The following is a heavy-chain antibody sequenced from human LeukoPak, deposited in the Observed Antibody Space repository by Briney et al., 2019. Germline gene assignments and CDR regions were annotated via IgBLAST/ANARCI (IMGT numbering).Heavy chain of an antibody. V-gene: IGHV3-7*01. D-gene: IGHD5-12*01. CDR2: IKNDGSDK. CDR1: GFSFSAAW. Sequence: AGGSLRLSCEASGFSFSAAWMTWVRQAPGKGLEWVATIKNDGSDKYYVDSAKGRLTLPRDNAKNLVYLQMNSLRVEDTAVYYCVNLGYSDGGQGTLVTVSS. CDR3: VNLGYSD. J-gene: IGHJ4*02.